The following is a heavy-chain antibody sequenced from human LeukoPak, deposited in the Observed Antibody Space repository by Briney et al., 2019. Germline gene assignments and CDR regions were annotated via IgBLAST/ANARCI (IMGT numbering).Heavy chain of an antibody. V-gene: IGHV3-48*02. J-gene: IGHJ4*02. CDR3: ARGGYSYGYEFGDY. D-gene: IGHD5-18*01. Sequence: GGSLRLSCAASGFTFSSYSMNWVRQAPGKGLEWVSYISSSSSTIYYADSVKGRFTISRENSKNSLYLQKNRLRDEDTAVYFCARGGYSYGYEFGDYWGQGTLVTVSS. CDR1: GFTFSSYS. CDR2: ISSSSSTI.